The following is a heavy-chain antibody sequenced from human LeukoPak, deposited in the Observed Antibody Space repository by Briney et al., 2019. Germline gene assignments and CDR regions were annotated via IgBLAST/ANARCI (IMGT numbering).Heavy chain of an antibody. V-gene: IGHV3-23*01. CDR3: AKNIGGLDY. CDR1: GFTFNTYG. Sequence: GGSLRLSCAVSGFTFNTYGMTWVRQAPGKGLEWVSGISGSDGSTYHADSVEGRFTISRDNSKNTLYLQMNSLRGEDTAVYYRAKNIGGLDYWGQGTLVTVSS. CDR2: ISGSDGST. J-gene: IGHJ4*02. D-gene: IGHD3-10*01.